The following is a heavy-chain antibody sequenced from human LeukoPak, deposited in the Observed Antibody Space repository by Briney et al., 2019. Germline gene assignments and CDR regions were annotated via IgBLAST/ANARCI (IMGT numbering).Heavy chain of an antibody. CDR3: ADFDRG. CDR1: DNSFNSYI. J-gene: IGHJ4*02. Sequence: GGSLRLSCVGSDNSFNSYIINWVRQAPGKGLEWVSSISASSTYTYSADSVKGRLTISRDDARNSLYLQMNGLRAEDAAVYFCADFDRGWGQGTLVTVSS. V-gene: IGHV3-21*01. D-gene: IGHD3-16*01. CDR2: ISASSTYT.